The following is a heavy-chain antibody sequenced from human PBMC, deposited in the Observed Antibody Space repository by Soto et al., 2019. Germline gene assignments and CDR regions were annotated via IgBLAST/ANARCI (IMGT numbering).Heavy chain of an antibody. CDR3: ARKQGEEFQLLYAFDI. Sequence: QVQLVQSGAEVRKPGSSVKVSCKASGGTFSTYAISWVRQAPGQGLEWMGGIIPMVGTAKYAQRFQGRFTIIADGSTSTASMELTRLRSEDTALYFCARKQGEEFQLLYAFDIWGQGTMVTVSS. J-gene: IGHJ3*02. D-gene: IGHD2-2*01. V-gene: IGHV1-69*01. CDR1: GGTFSTYA. CDR2: IIPMVGTA.